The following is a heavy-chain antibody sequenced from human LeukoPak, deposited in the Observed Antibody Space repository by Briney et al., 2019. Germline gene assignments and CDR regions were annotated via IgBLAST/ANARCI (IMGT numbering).Heavy chain of an antibody. CDR1: GFTFSSCE. Sequence: GGSLRLSCAASGFTFSSCEMNWVRQAPGKGLEWVSYISTSGSIIYYADSVKGRFTISRDNAKNSLYLQMNSLRAEDTAVYYCAGTTVTTEGFDYWGQGTLVIVSS. J-gene: IGHJ4*02. V-gene: IGHV3-48*03. CDR3: AGTTVTTEGFDY. CDR2: ISTSGSII. D-gene: IGHD4-17*01.